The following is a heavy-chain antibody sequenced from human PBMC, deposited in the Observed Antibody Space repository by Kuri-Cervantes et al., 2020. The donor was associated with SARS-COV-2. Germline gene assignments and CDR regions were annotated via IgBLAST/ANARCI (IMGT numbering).Heavy chain of an antibody. CDR3: ARALPTDTAYYDYVWGSYPHVGRAFDI. J-gene: IGHJ3*02. CDR1: GFTFSSYA. CDR2: ISGSGGST. D-gene: IGHD3-16*02. Sequence: GESLKISCAASGFTFSSYAMSWVRQAPGKGLEWVSAISGSGGSTYYADSVKGRFTISRDNAKNSLYLQMNSLRAEDTALYHCARALPTDTAYYDYVWGSYPHVGRAFDIWGQGTMVTVSS. V-gene: IGHV3-23*01.